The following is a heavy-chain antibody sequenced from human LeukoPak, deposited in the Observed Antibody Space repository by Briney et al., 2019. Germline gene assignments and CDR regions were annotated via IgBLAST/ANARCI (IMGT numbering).Heavy chain of an antibody. V-gene: IGHV4-34*01. CDR1: GGSFSGYY. Sequence: PSETLSLTCAVYGGSFSGYYWSWIRQPPGKGLEWIGEINHSGSTNYNPSLKSRVTISVDTSKNQFSLKLTSVTAADTAVYYCARNYDFWCGSLDYWGQGTLVTVSS. CDR3: ARNYDFWCGSLDY. D-gene: IGHD3-3*01. CDR2: INHSGST. J-gene: IGHJ4*02.